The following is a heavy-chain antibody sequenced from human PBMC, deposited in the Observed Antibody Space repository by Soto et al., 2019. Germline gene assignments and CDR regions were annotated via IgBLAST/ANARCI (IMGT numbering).Heavy chain of an antibody. D-gene: IGHD5-18*01. J-gene: IGHJ4*02. CDR3: AKGGRNTPMAPYY. CDR1: GFTFSTYA. Sequence: PVGSLRLSCAASGFTFSTYAMTWVRQAPGKGLEWVSSISGGGDTTYYADSVKGRFTISRDNSKNTMHLQVNSLRAEDTAVFYCAKGGRNTPMAPYYRGQGTLVTVSS. V-gene: IGHV3-23*01. CDR2: ISGGGDTT.